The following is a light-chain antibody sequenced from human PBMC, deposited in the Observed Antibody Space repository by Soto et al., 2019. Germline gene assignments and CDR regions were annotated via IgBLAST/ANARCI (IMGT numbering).Light chain of an antibody. V-gene: IGKV1-12*02. Sequence: DIQMTQSPSSVSASVGDTVTITCRASQDILSWLAWYQQKPGEAPRRLIYASSNLHGGVPSRSSGRRSGTEFTLTISSLQPEDLATYYCQQANTFPSTFGPGTRLDIK. J-gene: IGKJ3*01. CDR1: QDILSW. CDR3: QQANTFPST. CDR2: ASS.